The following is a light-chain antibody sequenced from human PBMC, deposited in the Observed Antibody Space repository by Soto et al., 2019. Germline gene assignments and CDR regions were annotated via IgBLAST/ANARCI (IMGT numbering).Light chain of an antibody. CDR3: QQYNSYSPKYT. J-gene: IGKJ2*01. CDR1: QSISSW. CDR2: KAS. Sequence: DIQMTQSPSTLSASVGDRVTITCRASQSISSWLAWYQQKPGKAPKLLIYKASSLESGVPSRFIGSGSGTEFTLTINSLQPNDFATYYCQQYNSYSPKYTFGQGTKLEIK. V-gene: IGKV1-5*03.